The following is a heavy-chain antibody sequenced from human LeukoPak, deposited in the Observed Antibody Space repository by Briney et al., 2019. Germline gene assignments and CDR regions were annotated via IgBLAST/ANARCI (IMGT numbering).Heavy chain of an antibody. CDR1: GGSFSGYY. V-gene: IGHV4-34*01. CDR2: INHSRST. Sequence: SETLSLTCAVYGGSFSGYYWSWIRQPPGKGLEWIGEINHSRSTNYNPSLKSRVTISVDTSKNQFSLKLSSVTAADTAVYYCARGRIGYYDFWRQDAFDIWGQGTMVTVSS. D-gene: IGHD3-3*01. J-gene: IGHJ3*02. CDR3: ARGRIGYYDFWRQDAFDI.